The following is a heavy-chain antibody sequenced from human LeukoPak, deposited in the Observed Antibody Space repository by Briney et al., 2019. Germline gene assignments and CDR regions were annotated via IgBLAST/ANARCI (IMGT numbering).Heavy chain of an antibody. J-gene: IGHJ3*02. CDR1: VGSISSYY. CDR3: ARALTYSSSSVLAFDI. CDR2: IYYSGST. D-gene: IGHD6-13*01. Sequence: SDTLSLTCIVSVGSISSYYWSWIRQPPGKGLECIGYIYYSGSTYDNRSLKSRVTISLDTSKIQFSLKMSSVTAADTAVYCCARALTYSSSSVLAFDIWGQGTMVTVSS. V-gene: IGHV4-59*07.